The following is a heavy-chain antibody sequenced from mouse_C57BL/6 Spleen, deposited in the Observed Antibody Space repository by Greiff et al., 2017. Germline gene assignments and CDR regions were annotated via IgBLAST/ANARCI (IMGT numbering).Heavy chain of an antibody. Sequence: VQLKQSGPGLAKPSQTLSLTCSVTGYSITSDYWNWIRKLPGNKLEYMGYISYSGSNYYNPSLKSRISITRDTSKNQYYLQLHSVTTEDTATYYCARGDYDGYFDYWGQGTTLTVSS. V-gene: IGHV3-8*01. CDR2: ISYSGSN. D-gene: IGHD2-4*01. J-gene: IGHJ2*01. CDR1: GYSITSDY. CDR3: ARGDYDGYFDY.